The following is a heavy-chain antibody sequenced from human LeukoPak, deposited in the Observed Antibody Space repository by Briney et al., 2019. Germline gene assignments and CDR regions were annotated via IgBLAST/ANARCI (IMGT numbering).Heavy chain of an antibody. V-gene: IGHV4-34*01. CDR3: ARRTYSAAYWKHFDY. Sequence: PSETLSLTCAAYGGSFSGYYWSWIRQPPGKGLEWIGEINHSGSTNYNPSLKSRVTISVDTSKNQFSLKLNSVTAADTAVYFCARRTYSAAYWKHFDYWGQGTLVTVSS. D-gene: IGHD1-1*01. CDR1: GGSFSGYY. CDR2: INHSGST. J-gene: IGHJ4*02.